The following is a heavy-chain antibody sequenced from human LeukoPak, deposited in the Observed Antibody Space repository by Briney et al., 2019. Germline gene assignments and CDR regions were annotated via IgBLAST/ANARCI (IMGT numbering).Heavy chain of an antibody. CDR2: ISWDESKN. CDR3: AKGSPDYYGSGSTDV. V-gene: IGHV3-30*18. J-gene: IGHJ6*02. CDR1: GFSISNYG. D-gene: IGHD3-10*01. Sequence: GGSLRLSCAASGFSISNYGIHWVRQAPGKGLEWVAVISWDESKNKYVESVEGRITLSRDNSKNTVYLQMNSLRHEDTAVYYCAKGSPDYYGSGSTDVWGQGTTVTVSS.